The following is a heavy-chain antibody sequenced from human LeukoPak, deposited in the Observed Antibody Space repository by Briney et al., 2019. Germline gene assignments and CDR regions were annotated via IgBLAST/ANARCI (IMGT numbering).Heavy chain of an antibody. CDR1: GFTFSNYW. D-gene: IGHD3-10*01. V-gene: IGHV3-74*01. Sequence: PGGSLRLSCAASGFTFSNYWIHWVRQAPGKGLVWVSRINHDGSDIIYADSVKGRFTFSRDNAKNTLYLQMNSLRAEDTAVYYCARALYYYGSGRNYYTDVWGKGTTVTVSS. CDR3: ARALYYYGSGRNYYTDV. J-gene: IGHJ6*03. CDR2: INHDGSDI.